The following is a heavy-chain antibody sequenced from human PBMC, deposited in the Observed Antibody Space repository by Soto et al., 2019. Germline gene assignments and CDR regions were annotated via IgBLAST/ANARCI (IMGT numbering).Heavy chain of an antibody. CDR2: IYYSGST. CDR1: GGSISSYY. D-gene: IGHD4-17*01. CDR3: ARGTSTAITGVFDY. Sequence: SETLSLTCTVSGGSISSYYWSWIRQPPGKGLEWIGYIYYSGSTNYNPSLKSRVTISVDTSKNQFSLKLSSVTAADTAVYYCARGTSTAITGVFDYWGQGTLVTVSS. V-gene: IGHV4-59*01. J-gene: IGHJ4*02.